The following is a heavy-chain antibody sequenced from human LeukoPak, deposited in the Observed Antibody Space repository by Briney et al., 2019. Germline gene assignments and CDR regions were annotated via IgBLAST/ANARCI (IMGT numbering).Heavy chain of an antibody. V-gene: IGHV4-28*03. J-gene: IGHJ2*01. CDR1: GYSISSSNW. Sequence: SETLSLTCAVSGYSISSSNWWGWIRQPPGKGLEWIGYIYYSGSIYYNPSLKGRVTMSVDTTKNQFSLKLSSVTAVDTAVYYCARDRGYSYAHWYFDLWGRGTLVTVSS. D-gene: IGHD5-18*01. CDR2: IYYSGSI. CDR3: ARDRGYSYAHWYFDL.